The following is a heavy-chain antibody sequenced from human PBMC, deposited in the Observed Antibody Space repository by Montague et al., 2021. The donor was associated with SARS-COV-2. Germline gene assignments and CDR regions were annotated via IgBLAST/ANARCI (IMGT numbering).Heavy chain of an antibody. CDR1: GFTFSSYA. CDR3: ARSVYTILTGYYYYFDF. CDR2: TSTGGTNT. V-gene: IGHV3-23*03. D-gene: IGHD3-9*01. Sequence: SLRLSCAASGFTFSSYAMSWVRQAPGKGLEWVSLTSTGGTNTFYADSVRGRFTISRQNSKNTLYLQMSSLMADDTAVYYCARSVYTILTGYYYYFDFRGQGTLVTVSS. J-gene: IGHJ4*02.